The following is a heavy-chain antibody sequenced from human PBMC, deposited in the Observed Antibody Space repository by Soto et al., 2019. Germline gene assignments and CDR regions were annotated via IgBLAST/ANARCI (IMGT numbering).Heavy chain of an antibody. Sequence: PSETLSLTCTVSGGSISSYYLSWIRQPPGKGLEWIGYIYYSGSTNYNPSLKSRVTISVDTSKNQFSLKLSSVTAADTAVYYCARGATIGAYYMDVWGKGTTVTVSS. V-gene: IGHV4-59*12. CDR3: ARGATIGAYYMDV. CDR2: IYYSGST. J-gene: IGHJ6*03. D-gene: IGHD5-12*01. CDR1: GGSISSYY.